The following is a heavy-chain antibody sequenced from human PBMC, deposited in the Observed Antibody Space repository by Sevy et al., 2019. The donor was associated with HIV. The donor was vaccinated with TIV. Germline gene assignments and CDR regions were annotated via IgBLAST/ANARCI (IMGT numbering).Heavy chain of an antibody. Sequence: GGSLRLSCAASGFTFDDYAMHWVRQAPGKGLEWVSGISWNSGSIGYADSVKGRFTISRDNAKNSLYLQMNNLRAEDTALYYCAKDIAADLYYYYGMDVWGQGTTVTVSS. CDR3: AKDIAADLYYYYGMDV. CDR2: ISWNSGSI. D-gene: IGHD6-13*01. J-gene: IGHJ6*02. V-gene: IGHV3-9*01. CDR1: GFTFDDYA.